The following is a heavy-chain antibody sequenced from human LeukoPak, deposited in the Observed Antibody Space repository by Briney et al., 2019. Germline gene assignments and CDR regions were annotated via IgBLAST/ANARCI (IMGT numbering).Heavy chain of an antibody. D-gene: IGHD3-16*01. CDR3: ALNYDANLRPPFAA. V-gene: IGHV3-23*01. Sequence: AGGSLRLSCAASGFTFSSYAMSWVRQAPGKGREGVSAISDSGDSTDYVASEKGRFTISRDKSRNTLFLEMSSLRAEDTAIYYCALNYDANLRPPFAAWGPRTLVTVSS. CDR2: ISDSGDST. J-gene: IGHJ5*02. CDR1: GFTFSSYA.